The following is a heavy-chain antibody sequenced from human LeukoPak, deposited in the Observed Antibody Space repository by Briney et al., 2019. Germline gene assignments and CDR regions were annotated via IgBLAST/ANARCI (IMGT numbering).Heavy chain of an antibody. CDR2: ISAYNGNT. J-gene: IGHJ6*02. CDR3: ARCHADIVVVVAAHYYYYGMDV. CDR1: GYTFTSYG. V-gene: IGHV1-18*01. D-gene: IGHD2-15*01. Sequence: GASVKVSCKASGYTFTSYGISWVRQAPGRGLEWMGWISAYNGNTNYAQKLQGRVTMTTDTSTSTAYMELRSLRSDDTAVYYCARCHADIVVVVAAHYYYYGMDVWGQGTTVTVSS.